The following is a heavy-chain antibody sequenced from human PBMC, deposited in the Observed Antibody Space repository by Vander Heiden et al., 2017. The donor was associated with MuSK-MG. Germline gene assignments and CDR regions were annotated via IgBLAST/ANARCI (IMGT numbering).Heavy chain of an antibody. J-gene: IGHJ4*02. D-gene: IGHD3-3*01. CDR1: GGSISSGGYY. V-gene: IGHV4-31*03. CDR3: ARGYDCWSGSYYFDY. CDR2: IYYSGST. Sequence: QVQLQESGPGLVKPSQTLSLTCPVSGGSISSGGYYWSWIRQHPGKGLEWIGYIYYSGSTYYNPSLKSRVTISVDTSKNQFSLKLSSVTAADTAVYYCARGYDCWSGSYYFDYWGQGTLVTVSS.